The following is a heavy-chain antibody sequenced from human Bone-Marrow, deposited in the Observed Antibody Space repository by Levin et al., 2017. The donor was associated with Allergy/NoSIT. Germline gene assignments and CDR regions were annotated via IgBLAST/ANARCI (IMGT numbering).Heavy chain of an antibody. D-gene: IGHD1-26*01. J-gene: IGHJ4*02. CDR1: GFTFSAFG. CDR2: VSHDGSHR. CDR3: SRDRGEWGQFYFDC. Sequence: GESLKISCAASGFTFSAFGMHWVRQAPGRGLEWVAVVSHDGSHRVYADSVKARFTISRDNSKKIHYLQMDSLGPEDTAVYYCSRDRGEWGQFYFDCWGQGTLVTVSS. V-gene: IGHV3-33*01.